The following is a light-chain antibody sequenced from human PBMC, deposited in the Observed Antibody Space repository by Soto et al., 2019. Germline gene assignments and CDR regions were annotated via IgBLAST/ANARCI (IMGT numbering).Light chain of an antibody. CDR3: QQSYTPRYS. V-gene: IGKV1-39*01. CDR1: QVIASY. J-gene: IGKJ4*01. CDR2: AAS. Sequence: DIQMTQSPSSLSASVGDRVTIACRASQVIASYLNWYQQKPGKAPKVLIYAASNLQSGVPSRFSGSGSGTESTPTITSLQPEDFANYYCQQSYTPRYSLGRGPKV.